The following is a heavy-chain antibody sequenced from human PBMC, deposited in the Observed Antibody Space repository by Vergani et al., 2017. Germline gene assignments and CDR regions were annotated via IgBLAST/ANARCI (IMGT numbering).Heavy chain of an antibody. CDR1: GFTFSSYA. CDR3: ASSIFPDYYDILTGYYPFDY. J-gene: IGHJ4*02. D-gene: IGHD3-9*01. Sequence: EVQLVESGGGLVQPGGSLRLSCAASGFTFSSYAMHWVRQAPGKGLEYGSAISSNGGSTYYANSVKGRFTISRDNSKNTLYLQMGSLRAEDMAVYYCASSIFPDYYDILTGYYPFDYWGQGTLVTVSS. V-gene: IGHV3-64*01. CDR2: ISSNGGST.